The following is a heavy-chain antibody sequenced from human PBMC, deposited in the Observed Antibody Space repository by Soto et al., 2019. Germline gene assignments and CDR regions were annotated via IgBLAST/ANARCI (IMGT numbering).Heavy chain of an antibody. Sequence: GASVKVSCKASGYTFTSYAISWVRQAPGQGLEWMGWISAYNGNTNYAQKLQGRVTMTTDTSTSTAYMELRSLRSDDTAVYYCARVTTIFGVVINYYYYMDVWGKGTTVTVSS. CDR3: ARVTTIFGVVINYYYYMDV. CDR1: GYTFTSYA. CDR2: ISAYNGNT. J-gene: IGHJ6*03. D-gene: IGHD3-3*01. V-gene: IGHV1-18*01.